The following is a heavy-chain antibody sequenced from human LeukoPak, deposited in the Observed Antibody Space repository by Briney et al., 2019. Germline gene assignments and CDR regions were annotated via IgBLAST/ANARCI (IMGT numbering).Heavy chain of an antibody. CDR3: ARLRRNSDRSGFYYYYDS. CDR1: GFTFSSYS. J-gene: IGHJ4*02. CDR2: INTVASYI. D-gene: IGHD3-22*01. V-gene: IGHV3-21*01. Sequence: GGSLRLSCAASGFTFSSYSFNWVRQAPGKGLEWVSSINTVASYIYYADSVRGRFTISRDNAENSLWLQMNGLRAEDSAVYYCARLRRNSDRSGFYYYYDSWGQGTLVTVSS.